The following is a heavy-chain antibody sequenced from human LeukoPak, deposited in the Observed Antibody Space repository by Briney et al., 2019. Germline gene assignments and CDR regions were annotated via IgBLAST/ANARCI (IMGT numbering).Heavy chain of an antibody. CDR3: ARGGSGWYVDY. V-gene: IGHV1-18*01. D-gene: IGHD6-19*01. CDR2: ISAYDGDT. Sequence: ASVKVSCKASGYTFTSYAISWVRQAPGQGLKWMGWISAYDGDTDCAQKLQGRVTITTDTSTSTAYMELRSLRSDDTAVYYCARGGSGWYVDYWGQGTLVTVSS. CDR1: GYTFTSYA. J-gene: IGHJ4*02.